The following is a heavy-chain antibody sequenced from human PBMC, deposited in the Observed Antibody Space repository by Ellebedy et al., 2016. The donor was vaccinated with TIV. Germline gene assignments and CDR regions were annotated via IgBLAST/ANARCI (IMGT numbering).Heavy chain of an antibody. V-gene: IGHV4-4*07. Sequence: MPGGSLRLSCSVSGGSITNYCWTWIRQPAGKGLEWIGRICSSGSTNYNASLNSRVTMSVDTSKNQFSLKLSSVTAADTAMYYCARENRDTVSPDYWGQGTLVTVSS. CDR1: GGSITNYC. CDR2: ICSSGST. CDR3: ARENRDTVSPDY. J-gene: IGHJ4*02. D-gene: IGHD4-17*01.